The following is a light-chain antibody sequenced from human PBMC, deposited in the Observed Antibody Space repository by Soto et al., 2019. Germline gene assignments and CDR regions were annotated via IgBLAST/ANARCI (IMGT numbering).Light chain of an antibody. CDR3: QQSHIAPYT. CDR2: GAS. CDR1: QSIARF. J-gene: IGKJ2*01. V-gene: IGKV1-39*01. Sequence: DLQMTQSPSSLSAAVGDRVTITCRASQSIARFLNWYQQKPGEVPKLLIFGASYLRSGVPSRFSGSGSGTHCARTITSLQPEDFATYFCQQSHIAPYTFGQGTNL.